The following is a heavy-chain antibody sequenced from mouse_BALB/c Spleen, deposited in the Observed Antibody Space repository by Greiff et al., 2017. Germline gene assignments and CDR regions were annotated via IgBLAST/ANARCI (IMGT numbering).Heavy chain of an antibody. V-gene: IGHV5-6-5*01. Sequence: EVQRVESGGGLVKPGGSLKLSCAASGFTFSSYAMSWVRQTPEKRLEWVASISSGGSTYYPDSVKGRFTISRDNARNILYLQMSSLRSEDTAMYYCASYYDYDGPFAYWGQGTLVTVSA. CDR1: GFTFSSYA. CDR2: ISSGGST. J-gene: IGHJ3*01. D-gene: IGHD2-4*01. CDR3: ASYYDYDGPFAY.